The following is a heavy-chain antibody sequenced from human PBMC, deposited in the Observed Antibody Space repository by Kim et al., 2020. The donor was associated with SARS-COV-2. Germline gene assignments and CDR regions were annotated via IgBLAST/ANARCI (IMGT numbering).Heavy chain of an antibody. D-gene: IGHD2-2*01. CDR3: AKPHCGSSSCSRVDP. V-gene: IGHV3-23*01. CDR2: IVGGSGTT. Sequence: GGSLRLSCAASGFTFSNYDMSWVRQAPGKGLEWVSAIVGGSGTTYYADSVKGRFTISRDNSKNTLYLQLNSLRAEDTAVYYCAKPHCGSSSCSRVDPWGQGTLVTVSS. J-gene: IGHJ5*02. CDR1: GFTFSNYD.